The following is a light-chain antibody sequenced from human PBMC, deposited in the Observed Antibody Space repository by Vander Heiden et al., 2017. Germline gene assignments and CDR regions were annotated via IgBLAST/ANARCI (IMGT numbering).Light chain of an antibody. CDR2: DVS. J-gene: IGLJ2*01. V-gene: IGLV2-14*01. CDR1: ANDVGAFNF. CDR3: SSYTRISTVL. Sequence: QSALTQPASVSGSPGQSITLSCTGTANDVGAFNFVSWYQQQPGKAPKLMIYDVSNRPSGVSNRFSGSKSGNTASLTISGLQPEDEADYYCSSYTRISTVLFGGGTKLTVL.